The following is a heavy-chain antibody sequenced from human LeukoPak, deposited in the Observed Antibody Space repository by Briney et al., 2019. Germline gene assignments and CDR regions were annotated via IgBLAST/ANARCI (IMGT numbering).Heavy chain of an antibody. CDR3: ANVYCSSTSCYDEGVDY. CDR2: ISGDGGST. V-gene: IGHV3-43*02. D-gene: IGHD2-2*01. J-gene: IGHJ4*02. Sequence: GGSLRLSCAASGFTFDDYAMHWVHQAPGKGLEWVSLISGDGGSTYYADSVKGRFTISRDNSKNSLYLQMNRLRTEDTALYYCANVYCSSTSCYDEGVDYWGQGTLVTVSS. CDR1: GFTFDDYA.